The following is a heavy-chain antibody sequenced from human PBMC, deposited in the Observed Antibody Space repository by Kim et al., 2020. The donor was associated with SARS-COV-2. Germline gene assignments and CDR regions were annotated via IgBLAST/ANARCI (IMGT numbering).Heavy chain of an antibody. CDR2: ILHDGTNK. CDR1: GFTFTNYG. Sequence: GGSLRLSCAASGFTFTNYGIHWVRQAPAKGLEWVASILHDGTNKYYAESVKGRFTISKDNSKNTLYLQMNSLRGEDTAVYYCAKQGYETSVVTSYLDHWGQGTLVAVSS. J-gene: IGHJ4*02. CDR3: AKQGYETSVVTSYLDH. V-gene: IGHV3-30*18. D-gene: IGHD3-16*02.